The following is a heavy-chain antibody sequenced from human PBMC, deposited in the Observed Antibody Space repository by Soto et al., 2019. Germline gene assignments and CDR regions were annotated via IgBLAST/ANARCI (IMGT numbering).Heavy chain of an antibody. CDR1: GFSLSTSGVG. CDR2: IYWDDDE. V-gene: IGHV2-5*02. CDR3: AHRGKYGAVDH. Sequence: QITVKESGPTLVKPTQTLTLTCTFSGFSLSTSGVGVGWIRQPPGKALEWLGIIYWDDDERYSPSLKSRLTNTKDTPKNQVVLKMTNMDPVDTATYFCAHRGKYGAVDHWGQGTLVTVSS. J-gene: IGHJ4*02. D-gene: IGHD2-8*01.